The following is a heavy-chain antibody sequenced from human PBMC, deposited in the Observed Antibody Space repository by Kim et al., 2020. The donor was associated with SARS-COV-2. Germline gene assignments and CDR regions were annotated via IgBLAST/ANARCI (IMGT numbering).Heavy chain of an antibody. CDR1: GFTFSSYA. CDR2: ISYDGSNK. V-gene: IGHV3-30*04. Sequence: GGSLRLSCAASGFTFSSYAMHWVRQAPGKGLEWVAVISYDGSNKYYADSVKGRFTISRDNSKNTLYLQMNSLRAEDTAVYYCARVRTLSSSWYWEAGEGLPYYYGMDVWGQGTTVTVSS. D-gene: IGHD6-13*01. CDR3: ARVRTLSSSWYWEAGEGLPYYYGMDV. J-gene: IGHJ6*02.